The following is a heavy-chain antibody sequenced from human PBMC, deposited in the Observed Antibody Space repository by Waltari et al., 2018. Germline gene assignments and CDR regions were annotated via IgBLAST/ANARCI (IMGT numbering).Heavy chain of an antibody. D-gene: IGHD1-1*01. V-gene: IGHV5-10-1*01. CDR3: ARTSTRDFYYMDV. Sequence: EVQLLQSGPEVTKPGQSLRISCEGSGYDFSTYGITWVRHMPGEGLEWLGRIDPSDSYTTYSPSFRGHVTISVDRYISTAYIQWSGLRASDTAIYYCARTSTRDFYYMDVWGKGTTVTVSS. J-gene: IGHJ6*03. CDR1: GYDFSTYG. CDR2: IDPSDSYT.